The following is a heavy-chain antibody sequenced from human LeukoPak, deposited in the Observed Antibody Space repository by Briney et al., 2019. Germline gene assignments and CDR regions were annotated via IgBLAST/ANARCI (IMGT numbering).Heavy chain of an antibody. J-gene: IGHJ4*02. V-gene: IGHV3-23*01. CDR1: GFTFSSYA. D-gene: IGHD2-15*01. CDR2: ISGSGGST. Sequence: GGSLRLSCAASGFTFSSYAMSWVRQAPGKGREWVSAISGSGGSTYYADSVKGRFTISRDNSKNTLYLQMNSLRAEDTAVYYCAKPYCSGGTCYSVWDYYFDFWGQGTLVTVSS. CDR3: AKPYCSGGTCYSVWDYYFDF.